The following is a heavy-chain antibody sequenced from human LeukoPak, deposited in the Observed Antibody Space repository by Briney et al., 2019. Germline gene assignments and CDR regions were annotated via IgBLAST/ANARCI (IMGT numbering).Heavy chain of an antibody. Sequence: GGSLRLSCAASGFTFSSSAMSWVRQAPGKGLEWVSNISGSGSGGSTYYADSVKGRFTISRDNSKNTLYLQMNSLRAEDTAVYYCAKDGITMVRGVITRWPQPGHWGQGTLVTVSS. CDR1: GFTFSSSA. V-gene: IGHV3-23*01. J-gene: IGHJ4*02. CDR3: AKDGITMVRGVITRWPQPGH. D-gene: IGHD3-10*01. CDR2: ISGSGSGGST.